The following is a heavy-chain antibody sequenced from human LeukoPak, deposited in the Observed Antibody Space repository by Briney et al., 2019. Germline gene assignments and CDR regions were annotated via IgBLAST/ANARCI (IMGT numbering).Heavy chain of an antibody. CDR3: SRDDGPFGGVRFDH. D-gene: IGHD3-16*01. Sequence: VASVKVSCKASGYTFTAYGISWVRQAPGQGLEWRGWISANNGNTNYAQKVQGRVTMTRDTSTSTAYMELRSLRYDDTAVYYCSRDDGPFGGVRFDHWGQGTLVTVSS. CDR1: GYTFTAYG. CDR2: ISANNGNT. V-gene: IGHV1-18*01. J-gene: IGHJ4*02.